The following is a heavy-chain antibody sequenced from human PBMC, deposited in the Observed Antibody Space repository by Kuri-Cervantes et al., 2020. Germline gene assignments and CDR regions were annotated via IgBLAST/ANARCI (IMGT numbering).Heavy chain of an antibody. V-gene: IGHV1-18*01. CDR1: GYTFSTYA. CDR2: ISAYNGNT. Sequence: ASVKVSCKTFGYTFSTYAISWVRQAPGQGPEWMGWISAYNGNTGYAHKFQGRISISRDTSTTTFYMDLRDVGSDDTAVYFCASTSTMIDNVYYYMDVWGNGTTVTVSS. D-gene: IGHD3-22*01. CDR3: ASTSTMIDNVYYYMDV. J-gene: IGHJ6*03.